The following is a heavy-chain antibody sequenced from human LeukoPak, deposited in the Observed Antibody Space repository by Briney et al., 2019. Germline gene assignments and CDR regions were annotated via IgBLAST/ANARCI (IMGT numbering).Heavy chain of an antibody. CDR2: ISAYNGNT. V-gene: IGHV1-18*01. CDR1: GYTFTSYG. J-gene: IGHJ4*02. CDR3: ARDVAYYDSSGLLRLDY. Sequence: GASVKVSCKASGYTFTSYGISWVRQAPGQGLEWMGWISAYNGNTNYAQKLQGRVTMTTDTSTSTAYMELRSLRSDDTAVYYCARDVAYYDSSGLLRLDYWGQGTLVTVSS. D-gene: IGHD3-22*01.